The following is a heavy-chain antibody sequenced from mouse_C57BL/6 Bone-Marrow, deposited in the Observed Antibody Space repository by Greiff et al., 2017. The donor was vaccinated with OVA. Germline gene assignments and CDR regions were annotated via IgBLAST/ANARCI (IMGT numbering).Heavy chain of an antibody. CDR3: ARGLRRWYFDV. J-gene: IGHJ1*03. CDR2: IDPEDGET. CDR1: GFNIKDYY. Sequence: EVKLMESGAELVKPGASVKLSCTASGFNIKDYYMPWVKQRTEQGLEWIGRIDPEDGETKYAPKFQGKATITADTSSNTAYLQLSSLTSEDTAVYYCARGLRRWYFDVWGTGTTVTVSS. V-gene: IGHV14-2*01. D-gene: IGHD1-2*01.